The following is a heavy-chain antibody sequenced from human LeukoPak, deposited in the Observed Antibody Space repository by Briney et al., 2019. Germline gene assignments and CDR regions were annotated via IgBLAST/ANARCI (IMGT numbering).Heavy chain of an antibody. D-gene: IGHD4-11*01. J-gene: IGHJ4*02. CDR1: GFTFSDYW. CDR3: ARAAYDYSNHY. Sequence: GGSLRLSCAASGFTFSDYWMHWVRQAPGKGLVWVSRINSDGSSTTYADSVKGRFTISRDNAKNTLYLQMNSLRDEDTAVYYCARAAYDYSNHYWGQGTLVTVSS. CDR2: INSDGSST. V-gene: IGHV3-74*01.